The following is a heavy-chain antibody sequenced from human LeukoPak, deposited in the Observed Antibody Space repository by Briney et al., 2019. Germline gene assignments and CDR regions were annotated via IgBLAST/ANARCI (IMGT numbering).Heavy chain of an antibody. J-gene: IGHJ4*02. D-gene: IGHD3-9*01. CDR3: ARHADVLRYFDWSNSPYYCDY. CDR1: GYTFTSYG. Sequence: GASVKVSCKASGYTFTSYGISWVRQAPGQGLEWMGWISAYNGNTNYAQKLQGRVTMTTDTSTSTANMELRSLRSDDTAVYYCARHADVLRYFDWSNSPYYCDYGGRGALVTVSS. CDR2: ISAYNGNT. V-gene: IGHV1-18*01.